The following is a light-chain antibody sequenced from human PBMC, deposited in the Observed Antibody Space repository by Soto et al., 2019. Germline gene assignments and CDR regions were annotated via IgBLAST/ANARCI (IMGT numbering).Light chain of an antibody. J-gene: IGKJ2*01. CDR2: GAS. CDR3: QQYYKWPPET. Sequence: IVVTQSPATLSVSPGERATLSCRASESVGSNLAWYQQKPGQAPRLLIHGASKRATGIPARFSGSGSGTEFTLTISSLQSEDFAVYYCQQYYKWPPETFGQGTKVDIK. V-gene: IGKV3-15*01. CDR1: ESVGSN.